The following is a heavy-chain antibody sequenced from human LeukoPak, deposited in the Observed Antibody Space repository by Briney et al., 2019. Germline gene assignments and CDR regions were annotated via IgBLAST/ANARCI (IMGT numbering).Heavy chain of an antibody. Sequence: GGSLRLSCAASGFTFSSYAMHWVRQAPGKGLEYVSAISSNGGSTYYANSVKGRFTISRDNSKNTLYLQMGSLRAEDMAVYYCARGRGITGTTIYFQHWGQGTLVTVSS. CDR1: GFTFSSYA. CDR3: ARGRGITGTTIYFQH. D-gene: IGHD1-14*01. J-gene: IGHJ1*01. CDR2: ISSNGGST. V-gene: IGHV3-64*01.